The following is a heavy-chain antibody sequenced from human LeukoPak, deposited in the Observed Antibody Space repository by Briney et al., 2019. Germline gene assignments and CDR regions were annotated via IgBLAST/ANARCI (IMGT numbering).Heavy chain of an antibody. CDR2: INPNSGGT. Sequence: ASVKVSCKASGYTFTGYYMHWVRQAPGQGLEWMGWINPNSGGTNYAQKSQGRVTMTRDTSISTAYMELSRLRSDDTAVYYCARFGTYYYGSGAVGYFDYWGQGTLVTVSS. CDR3: ARFGTYYYGSGAVGYFDY. J-gene: IGHJ4*02. CDR1: GYTFTGYY. V-gene: IGHV1-2*02. D-gene: IGHD3-10*01.